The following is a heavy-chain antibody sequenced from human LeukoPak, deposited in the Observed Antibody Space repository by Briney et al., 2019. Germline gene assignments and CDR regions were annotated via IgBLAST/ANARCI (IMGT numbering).Heavy chain of an antibody. CDR2: IYYSGST. CDR1: GGSISSYY. CDR3: AREQGIYYYDSSGFDY. V-gene: IGHV4-59*01. D-gene: IGHD3-22*01. J-gene: IGHJ4*02. Sequence: SETLSLTCTVSGGSISSYYWSWIRQPPRKGLEWIGYIYYSGSTNYNPSLKSRVTISVDTSKNQFSLKLSSVTAADTAVYYCAREQGIYYYDSSGFDYWGQGTLVTVSS.